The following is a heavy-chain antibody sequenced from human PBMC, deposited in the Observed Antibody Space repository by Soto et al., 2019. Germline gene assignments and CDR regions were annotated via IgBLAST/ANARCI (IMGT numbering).Heavy chain of an antibody. CDR2: IYYSGMT. D-gene: IGHD3-22*01. CDR3: ARHGYYYDSTGYYYFV. CDR1: GGYLSRTNHY. Sequence: ASETLSFPCTVSGGYLSRTNHYWDWIRQPPGKGLEWIGDIYYSGMTRYIPSLKSRVTISVDTAKDQFSLKLRSGTAADTAVYYCARHGYYYDSTGYYYFVWGQGTQVTVSS. J-gene: IGHJ4*02. V-gene: IGHV4-39*01.